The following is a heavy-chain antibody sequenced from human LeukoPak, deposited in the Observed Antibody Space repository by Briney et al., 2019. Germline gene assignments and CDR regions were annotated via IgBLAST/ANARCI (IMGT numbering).Heavy chain of an antibody. CDR3: ARDRLHYGEYEKTLDY. CDR1: GFIFSNYW. CDR2: ISSSSTI. J-gene: IGHJ4*02. Sequence: GGSLRLSCVASGFIFSNYWMSWVRQVPGKGLEWVSYISSSSTIYYADSMKGRFTISRDNAKKSLYLQMNSLRADDTAVYYCARDRLHYGEYEKTLDYWGQGTLVTVSS. D-gene: IGHD4-17*01. V-gene: IGHV3-48*01.